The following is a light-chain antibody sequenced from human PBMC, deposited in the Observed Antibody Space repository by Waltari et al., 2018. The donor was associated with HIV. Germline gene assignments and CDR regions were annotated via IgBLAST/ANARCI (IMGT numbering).Light chain of an antibody. CDR2: MAS. CDR3: LQARQTPWT. CDR1: QSLLHSNGYNF. Sequence: DIVMSQFPLSLPVTPGEPASMSCNPSQSLLHSNGYNFLDWYFQRPGQSPQLLIYMASYRASGVPDRISGSGSGTNFTLRIGRVATEDVGVYYCLQARQTPWTFGQGTKVEI. V-gene: IGKV2-28*01. J-gene: IGKJ1*01.